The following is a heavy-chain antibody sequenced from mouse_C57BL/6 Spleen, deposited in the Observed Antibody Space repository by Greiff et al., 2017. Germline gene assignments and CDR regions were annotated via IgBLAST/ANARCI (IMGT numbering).Heavy chain of an antibody. CDR3: ARRNSSPHYYAMDY. CDR1: GYSFTDYN. V-gene: IGHV1-39*01. J-gene: IGHJ4*01. CDR2: INPNYGTT. Sequence: VQLKQSGPELVKPGASVKISCKASGYSFTDYNMNWVKQSNGKSLEWIGVINPNYGTTSYNQKFKGKATLTVDQSSSTAYMQLNSLTSEDSAVYYCARRNSSPHYYAMDYWGQGTSVTVSS. D-gene: IGHD5-2*01.